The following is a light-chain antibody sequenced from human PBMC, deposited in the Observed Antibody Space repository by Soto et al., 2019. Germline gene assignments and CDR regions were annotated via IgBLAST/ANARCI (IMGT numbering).Light chain of an antibody. V-gene: IGKV3-20*01. Sequence: EIVLTQSPDTLSLSPRERATLSCRASQSVRSERLAWYQQKRGQAPRRVIFDASFRASGIAERFRGSGSGTDFTLTITRLLPEDFGVYYWQEYAVPPPITFGRGTRLDIK. J-gene: IGKJ5*01. CDR1: QSVRSER. CDR2: DAS. CDR3: QEYAVPPPIT.